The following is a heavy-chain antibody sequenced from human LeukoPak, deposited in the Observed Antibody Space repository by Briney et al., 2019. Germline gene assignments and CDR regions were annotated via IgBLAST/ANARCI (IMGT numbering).Heavy chain of an antibody. CDR2: ISTYNGNT. V-gene: IGHV1-18*04. Sequence: ASVKVSCKASGYTFTGYYMHWVRQAPGQGLEWMGWISTYNGNTNYAQKLQGRVTMTTDTSTSTAYMELRSLRSEDTAVYYCARSGITMVPHGDYYGMDVWGQGTTVTVSS. J-gene: IGHJ6*02. CDR1: GYTFTGYY. CDR3: ARSGITMVPHGDYYGMDV. D-gene: IGHD3-10*01.